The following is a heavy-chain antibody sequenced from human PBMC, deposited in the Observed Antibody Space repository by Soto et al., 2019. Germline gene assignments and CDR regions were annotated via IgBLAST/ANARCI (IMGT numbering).Heavy chain of an antibody. CDR2: IYSDGSS. J-gene: IGHJ5*02. CDR1: SGSISYYY. Sequence: SETLSRTCTVSSGSISYYYWSWIRQTPGKGLEWIAYIYSDGSSNYNPSLKSRVAISVDASKNQFPLSLSSVTAADTAVYYCARRASGYGLDQWGQGTLVPVSS. D-gene: IGHD5-18*01. V-gene: IGHV4-59*01. CDR3: ARRASGYGLDQ.